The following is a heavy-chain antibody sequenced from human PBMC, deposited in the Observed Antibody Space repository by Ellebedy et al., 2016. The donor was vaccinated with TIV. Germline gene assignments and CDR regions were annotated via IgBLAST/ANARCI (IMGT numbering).Heavy chain of an antibody. CDR1: GGTFSSYA. CDR2: IVPIFGTA. CDR3: ARMGGGYFDY. D-gene: IGHD4-23*01. J-gene: IGHJ4*02. Sequence: SVKVSCXASGGTFSSYAISWVRQAPGQGLEWMGGIVPIFGTANYAQKFQGRVTITADESTSTAYMELSSLRSEDTAVYYCARMGGGYFDYWGQGTLVTVSS. V-gene: IGHV1-69*13.